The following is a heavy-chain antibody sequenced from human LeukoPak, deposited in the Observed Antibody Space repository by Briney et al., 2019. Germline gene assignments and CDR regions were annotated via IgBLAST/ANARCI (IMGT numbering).Heavy chain of an antibody. V-gene: IGHV3-7*02. Sequence: GGSLRLSCAASGFTFSSYWMSWVRQAPGKGLEWVANIKQDGSEKYYVDSVKGRFTISRDNAKNTLYLQMNSLRAEDTAVYYCARNSERGYSGYTVDYWGQGTLVTVSS. CDR3: ARNSERGYSGYTVDY. CDR1: GFTFSSYW. D-gene: IGHD5-12*01. CDR2: IKQDGSEK. J-gene: IGHJ4*02.